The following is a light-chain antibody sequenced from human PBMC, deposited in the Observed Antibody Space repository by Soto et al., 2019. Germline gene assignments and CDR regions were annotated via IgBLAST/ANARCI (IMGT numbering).Light chain of an antibody. J-gene: IGKJ1*01. V-gene: IGKV1-6*02. CDR1: QAVRSD. Sequence: AIQLTQSPSSLSASIGDRVTITCRASQAVRSDLGWYQVKPGTAPKRLIYGASTLHSGVPSRFSGSGSGTDFTLTISGLQAGDFATYYCLQDYAYPRTFGQGTRV. CDR3: LQDYAYPRT. CDR2: GAS.